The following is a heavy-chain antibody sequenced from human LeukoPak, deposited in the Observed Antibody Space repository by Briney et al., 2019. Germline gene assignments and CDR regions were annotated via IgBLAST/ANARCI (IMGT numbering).Heavy chain of an antibody. V-gene: IGHV3-30-3*01. D-gene: IGHD6-19*01. CDR1: GFTFSSYA. J-gene: IGHJ4*02. CDR2: ISYDGSNK. CDR3: ARMSSSGWTGLIFRFDY. Sequence: GRSLRLSCAASGFTFSSYAIHWVRQAPGKGLEWVAVISYDGSNKYYADSVKGRFTISRDNSKNTLYLQMNSLRAEDTAVYYCARMSSSGWTGLIFRFDYWGQGTLVTVSS.